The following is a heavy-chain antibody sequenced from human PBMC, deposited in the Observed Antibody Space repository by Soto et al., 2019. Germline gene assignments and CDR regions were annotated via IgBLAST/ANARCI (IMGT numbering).Heavy chain of an antibody. Sequence: QVQLQESGPGLVKPSETLSLTCTVSGGSISSYYWSWIRQPPGKGLEWIGYIYYSGSTNYNPSLKSRATISVDTSKNQFSLKLSSVTAADTAVYYCARLVEAAGVYYYYYYMDVWGKGTTVTVSS. V-gene: IGHV4-59*08. CDR1: GGSISSYY. CDR2: IYYSGST. D-gene: IGHD6-13*01. J-gene: IGHJ6*03. CDR3: ARLVEAAGVYYYYYYMDV.